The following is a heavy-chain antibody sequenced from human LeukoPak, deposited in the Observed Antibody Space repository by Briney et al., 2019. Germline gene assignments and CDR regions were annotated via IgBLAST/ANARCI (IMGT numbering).Heavy chain of an antibody. D-gene: IGHD4-23*01. V-gene: IGHV4-59*01. CDR2: IYYRGST. Sequence: PSETLSLTCTVSGGSISSYYWSWIRQPPGKGLEWFGYIYYRGSTNYNPSLKSRVTISVDTSKNQFSLKLSSVTAADTAVYYCARVQAYGGKGYFDYWGQGTLVTVSS. CDR1: GGSISSYY. CDR3: ARVQAYGGKGYFDY. J-gene: IGHJ4*02.